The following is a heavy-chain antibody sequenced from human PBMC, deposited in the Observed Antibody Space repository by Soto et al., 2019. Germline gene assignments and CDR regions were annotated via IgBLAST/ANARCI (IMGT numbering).Heavy chain of an antibody. CDR2: IDPSDSYT. Sequence: PGESLKISCKGSGYSFTSYWISWVRQMPGKGLEWMGRIDPSDSYTNYSPSFQGHVTISADKSISTAYLQWSSLKASDTAMYYCASSSSSGTHHPYYYYGMDVWGQGTTVTVSS. V-gene: IGHV5-10-1*01. CDR1: GYSFTSYW. D-gene: IGHD6-6*01. CDR3: ASSSSSGTHHPYYYYGMDV. J-gene: IGHJ6*02.